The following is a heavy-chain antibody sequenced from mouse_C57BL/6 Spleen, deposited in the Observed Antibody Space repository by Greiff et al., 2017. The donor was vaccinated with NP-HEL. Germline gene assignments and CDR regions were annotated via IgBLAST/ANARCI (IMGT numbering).Heavy chain of an antibody. V-gene: IGHV1-82*01. D-gene: IGHD6-1*01. Sequence: QVQLQQSGPELVKPGASVKISCKASGYAFSSSWMNWVKQRPGKGLEWIGRIYPGDGDTNYNGKFKGKATLTADKSSSTAYMPLSSLTSEDSAVYFCASPLGFAYWGQGTLVTVAA. CDR2: IYPGDGDT. CDR1: GYAFSSSW. J-gene: IGHJ3*01. CDR3: ASPLGFAY.